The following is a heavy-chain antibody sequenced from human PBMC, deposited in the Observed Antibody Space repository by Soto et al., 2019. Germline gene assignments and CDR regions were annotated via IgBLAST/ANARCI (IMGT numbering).Heavy chain of an antibody. V-gene: IGHV3-23*01. CDR1: GFTFSSYA. Sequence: EVQLLESGGGLVQPGGSLRLSCAASGFTFSSYAMSWVRQAPGKGLEWVSAISGSGGSTYYADSVKGRFTISRDNSKNTLYLQMNSLRAEDTAVYYCAQDSRVAARTLRGDFDYWGQGTLVTVSS. D-gene: IGHD6-6*01. CDR3: AQDSRVAARTLRGDFDY. CDR2: ISGSGGST. J-gene: IGHJ4*02.